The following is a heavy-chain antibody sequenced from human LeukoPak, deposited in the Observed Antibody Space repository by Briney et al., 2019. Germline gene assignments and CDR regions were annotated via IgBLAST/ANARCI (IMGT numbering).Heavy chain of an antibody. Sequence: SETLSLTCTVPGGSISSSNSYWGWIRQPPGKGLEWIGGVYNSGGTSYNPSLKSRVIISKDTSKDQVSLRLSSVTVADTAVYYCARHRVVGTTRGRGFDSWGQGTLVIVSS. CDR2: VYNSGGT. V-gene: IGHV4-39*01. J-gene: IGHJ5*01. CDR3: ARHRVVGTTRGRGFDS. CDR1: GGSISSSNSY. D-gene: IGHD1-26*01.